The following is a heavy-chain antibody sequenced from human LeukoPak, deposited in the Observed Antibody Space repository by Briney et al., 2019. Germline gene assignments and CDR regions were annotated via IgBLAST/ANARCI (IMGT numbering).Heavy chain of an antibody. J-gene: IGHJ3*02. CDR1: GFTFSSYA. V-gene: IGHV3-23*01. Sequence: GGSLRLSCAASGFTFSSYAMSWVRQAPGKGLEWVSAISGSGGSTYYADSVKGRFTISRDNAKNSLYLQMNSLRAEDTAVYYCARDWVEHSSSQDAFDIWGQGTMVTVSS. D-gene: IGHD6-13*01. CDR3: ARDWVEHSSSQDAFDI. CDR2: ISGSGGST.